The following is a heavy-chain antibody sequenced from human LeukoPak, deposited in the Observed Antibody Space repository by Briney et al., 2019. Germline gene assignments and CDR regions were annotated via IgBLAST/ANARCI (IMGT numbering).Heavy chain of an antibody. J-gene: IGHJ4*02. D-gene: IGHD5-12*01. V-gene: IGHV1-69*04. Sequence: SVKVSCKASGYTFTSYDISWVRQAPGQGLEWMGMIIPIVDIPNYAQNFQGRVTITADKSTSTAYMELSNLRSEDTAVYYCARDRGISGYDSDYWGQGTLVTVSS. CDR3: ARDRGISGYDSDY. CDR2: IIPIVDIP. CDR1: GYTFTSYD.